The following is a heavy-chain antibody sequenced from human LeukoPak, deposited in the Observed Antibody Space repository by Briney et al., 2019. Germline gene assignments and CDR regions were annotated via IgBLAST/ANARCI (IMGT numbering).Heavy chain of an antibody. CDR3: ARLRSSSYYFDY. J-gene: IGHJ4*02. CDR2: ISSSAINI. CDR1: GFTFSSYA. Sequence: GGSLRLSCAASGFTFSSYAMSWVRQAPGKGLEWVSFISSSAINIYYADSVKGRFTISRDSAKDSLYLQMNSLRAEDTAVYYCARLRSSSYYFDYWGQGTLVTVSS. V-gene: IGHV3-48*04. D-gene: IGHD6-6*01.